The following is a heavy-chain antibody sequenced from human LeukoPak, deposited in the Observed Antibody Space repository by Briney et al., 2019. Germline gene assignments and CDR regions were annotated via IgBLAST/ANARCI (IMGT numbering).Heavy chain of an antibody. J-gene: IGHJ4*02. CDR2: ISGDGTTT. D-gene: IGHD2-15*01. V-gene: IGHV3-74*01. CDR1: GFTFSNDW. Sequence: GGSVRLSCTVSGFTFSNDWMHWVRQAPGKGLLWVSRISGDGTTTNYADSVKGRFTISRDNAKNTLYLQMDRLRAEDTAVYYCAGTWSFDYWGQGTLVTVSS. CDR3: AGTWSFDY.